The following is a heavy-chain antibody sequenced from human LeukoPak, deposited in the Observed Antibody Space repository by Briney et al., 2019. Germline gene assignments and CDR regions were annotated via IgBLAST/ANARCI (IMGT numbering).Heavy chain of an antibody. CDR3: ARDGSSWSN. V-gene: IGHV3-30*04. J-gene: IGHJ4*02. CDR2: ISYDGSNK. D-gene: IGHD6-13*01. Sequence: PGRSLRLSCAASGFTFSSYAMHWVRQAPGKGLEWVAVISYDGSNKYYADSVKGRFTISRDNSKNTLYLQMNSLRAEDTAVYYCARDGSSWSNWGQGTLVTVSS. CDR1: GFTFSSYA.